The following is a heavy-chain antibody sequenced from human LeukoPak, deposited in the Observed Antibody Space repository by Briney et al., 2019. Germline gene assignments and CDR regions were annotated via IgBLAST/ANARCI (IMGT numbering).Heavy chain of an antibody. J-gene: IGHJ4*02. V-gene: IGHV3-66*02. D-gene: IGHD3-10*01. CDR2: IYSGGRT. CDR3: RYYCGSGLDY. CDR1: GFTVSSNY. Sequence: GGSLRLSSTASGFTVSSNYMSWVRQAPGKGLEWVSVIYSGGRTNYADSVKGRFTISRDNSKNTVYLQMNSLRAEDTAVYYCRYYCGSGLDYWGQGIQVTVSS.